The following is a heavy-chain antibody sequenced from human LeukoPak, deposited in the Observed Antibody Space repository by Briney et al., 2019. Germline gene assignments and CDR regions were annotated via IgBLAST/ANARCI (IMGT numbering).Heavy chain of an antibody. Sequence: GESLKISCKGSGYRFINYWIGWVRQMPGKGLEWMGIIYPGDSDTRYSPSFQGQVTMSADMSISTAYLQWSGLKASDTAMYYCARQHSSSTFDIWGQGTMVTVSS. V-gene: IGHV5-51*01. CDR2: IYPGDSDT. CDR1: GYRFINYW. CDR3: ARQHSSSTFDI. D-gene: IGHD2-2*01. J-gene: IGHJ3*02.